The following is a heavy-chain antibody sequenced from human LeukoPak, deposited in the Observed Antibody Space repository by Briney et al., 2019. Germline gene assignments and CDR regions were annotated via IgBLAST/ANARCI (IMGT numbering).Heavy chain of an antibody. Sequence: PSETLSLTCAVYGGSFSGYYWSWIRQPPGKGLEWIGEINHSGSTNYNPSLKSRVTISVDTSKNQFSLKLSSVTAADTAVYYCARRRGYYYDSSGPRVSYFDYWGQGTLVTVSS. V-gene: IGHV4-34*01. J-gene: IGHJ4*02. CDR3: ARRRGYYYDSSGPRVSYFDY. D-gene: IGHD3-22*01. CDR2: INHSGST. CDR1: GGSFSGYY.